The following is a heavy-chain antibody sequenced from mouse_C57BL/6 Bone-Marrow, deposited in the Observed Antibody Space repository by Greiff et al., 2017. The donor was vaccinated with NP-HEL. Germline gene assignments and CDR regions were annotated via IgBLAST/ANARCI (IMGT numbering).Heavy chain of an antibody. J-gene: IGHJ3*01. Sequence: QLQQSGPELVKPGASVKIPCKASGYTFTDYNMDWVKQSHGKSLEWIGDINPNNGGTIYNQKFKGKATLTVDKSSSTAYMELRSLTSEDTAVYYCALRQGLAYWGQGTLVTVSA. CDR1: GYTFTDYN. CDR3: ALRQGLAY. D-gene: IGHD2-12*01. V-gene: IGHV1-18*01. CDR2: INPNNGGT.